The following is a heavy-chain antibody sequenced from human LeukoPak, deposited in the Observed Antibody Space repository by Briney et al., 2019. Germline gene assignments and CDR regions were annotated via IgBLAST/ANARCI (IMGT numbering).Heavy chain of an antibody. CDR3: ARPVAGGYCTNGVCYNDAFDI. D-gene: IGHD2-8*01. J-gene: IGHJ3*02. CDR2: INPNSGGT. V-gene: IGHV1-2*02. CDR1: GYTFTGYY. Sequence: GASVKVSCKASGYTFTGYYMHWVRQAPGQGLEWMGWINPNSGGTNYAQKFQGRVTMTRDTSISTAYMELSRLRSDDTAVYYCARPVAGGYCTNGVCYNDAFDIWGQGTMVTVSS.